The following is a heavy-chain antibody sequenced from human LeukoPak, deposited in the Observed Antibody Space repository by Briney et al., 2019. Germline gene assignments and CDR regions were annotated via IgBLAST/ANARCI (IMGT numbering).Heavy chain of an antibody. Sequence: SETLSLTCTVSGGSIVSYYWSWIRQPPGKGLEWIGYIYYTGSTNYNPSLKSRVTISVDTSKNQFSLRLRSVTAADTAVYYCAREHKDYDGDGYYYGYWGQGTLVTVSS. J-gene: IGHJ4*02. CDR3: AREHKDYDGDGYYYGY. CDR2: IYYTGST. D-gene: IGHD3-22*01. CDR1: GGSIVSYY. V-gene: IGHV4-59*12.